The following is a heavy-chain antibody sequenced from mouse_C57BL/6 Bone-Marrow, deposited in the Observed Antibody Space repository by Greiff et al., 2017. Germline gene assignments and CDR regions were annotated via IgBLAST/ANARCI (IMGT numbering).Heavy chain of an antibody. V-gene: IGHV1-59*01. CDR2: LDPSDSYT. Sequence: QVQLQQPGAELVRPGTSVKLSCKASGYTFPSYWMHWVTQRPGQGLEWIGVLDPSDSYTNYNQKFKGKATLTVDTSSSTAYMQRSSLTSEDSAVFYCARKRDYYVPWYFDVWGTGTTVTGSS. CDR3: ARKRDYYVPWYFDV. D-gene: IGHD1-1*01. CDR1: GYTFPSYW. J-gene: IGHJ1*03.